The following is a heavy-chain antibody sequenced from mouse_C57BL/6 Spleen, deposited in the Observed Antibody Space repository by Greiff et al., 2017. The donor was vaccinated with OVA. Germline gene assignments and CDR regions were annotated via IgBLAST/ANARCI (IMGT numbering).Heavy chain of an antibody. V-gene: IGHV1-22*01. CDR1: GYTFTDYN. CDR3: ARMGGSYWYFDV. J-gene: IGHJ1*03. D-gene: IGHD4-1*01. CDR2: INPNNGGT. Sequence: SGPELVKPGASVKMSCKASGYTFTDYNMHWVKQSHGKSLEWIGYINPNNGGTSYNQKFKGKATLTVNKSSSTAYMELRSLTSEDSAVYYCARMGGSYWYFDVWGTGTTVTVSS.